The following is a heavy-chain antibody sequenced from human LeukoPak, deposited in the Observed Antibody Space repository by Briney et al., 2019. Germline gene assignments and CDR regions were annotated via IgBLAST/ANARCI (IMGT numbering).Heavy chain of an antibody. CDR2: ISRSGGST. V-gene: IGHV3-23*01. Sequence: GGSLRLSCEASGFIFSSYSLDWVRQSPGKGPEWVSAISRSGGSTYYADSVKGRFTISRDKSNNTVYLQMNSLSAEDTAVYYCAKLGGKTVYGDEYYGMDVWGQGTTVTVSS. J-gene: IGHJ6*02. D-gene: IGHD4-17*01. CDR3: AKLGGKTVYGDEYYGMDV. CDR1: GFIFSSYS.